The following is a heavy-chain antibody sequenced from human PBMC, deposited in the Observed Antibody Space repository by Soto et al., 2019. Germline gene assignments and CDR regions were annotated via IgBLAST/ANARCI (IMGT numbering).Heavy chain of an antibody. V-gene: IGHV4-34*01. CDR2: ISPSGPT. CDR3: ARAPKVSGSAQTRPDF. D-gene: IGHD6-6*01. CDR1: SGSLSGYY. J-gene: IGHJ4*02. Sequence: PSETLSLTCSLYSGSLSGYYWSWIRRPPGKGLEWIGEISPSGPTNYSPSLKSRVSISVDTSKNQFSLNLTSLTAADTAVYYCARAPKVSGSAQTRPDFWGQGSLVTVSS.